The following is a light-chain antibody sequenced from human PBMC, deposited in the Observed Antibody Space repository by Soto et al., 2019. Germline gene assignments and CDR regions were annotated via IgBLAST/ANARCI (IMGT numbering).Light chain of an antibody. CDR3: QSYDSSLSGSV. CDR2: CNS. CDR1: SSNIGAGYD. V-gene: IGLV1-40*01. Sequence: QSVLTQPPSVSGATGQRVTISCTGSSSNIGAGYDVHWYQQLPVTAPKLLIYCNSNRPSGVPDRFSGSKSGTSASLAITGLHAEDEADYYCQSYDSSLSGSVFGGGTKLTVL. J-gene: IGLJ3*02.